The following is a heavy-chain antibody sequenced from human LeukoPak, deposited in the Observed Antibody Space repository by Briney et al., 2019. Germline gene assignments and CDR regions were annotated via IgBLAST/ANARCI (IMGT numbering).Heavy chain of an antibody. CDR3: AKDRGQLANWFDP. CDR2: ISSSSSTI. J-gene: IGHJ5*02. Sequence: GGSLRLSCAASGFTFSSYSMNWVRQAPGRGLEWVSYISSSSSTIYYADSVKGRFTISRDNAKNSLYLQMNSLRAEVTAVYYCAKDRGQLANWFDPWGQGTLVTVSS. D-gene: IGHD6-13*01. CDR1: GFTFSSYS. V-gene: IGHV3-48*04.